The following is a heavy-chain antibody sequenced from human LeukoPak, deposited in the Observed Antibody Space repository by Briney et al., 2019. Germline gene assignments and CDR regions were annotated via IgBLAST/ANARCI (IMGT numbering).Heavy chain of an antibody. CDR2: IYYSGST. J-gene: IGHJ6*03. Sequence: SETLSLTCTVSGGSISSYYWSWIRQSLGKGLEWIGYIYYSGSTNYNPSLKSRVTISVDTSKNQFSLKLSSVTAADTAVYYCAREGPEGWYYYYMDVWGKGTTVTISS. CDR1: GGSISSYY. D-gene: IGHD1-14*01. V-gene: IGHV4-59*01. CDR3: AREGPEGWYYYYMDV.